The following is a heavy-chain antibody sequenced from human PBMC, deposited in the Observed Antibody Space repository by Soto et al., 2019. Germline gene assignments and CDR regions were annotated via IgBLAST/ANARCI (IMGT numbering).Heavy chain of an antibody. CDR3: ARNGSRHRYLAAGHYYMDV. CDR2: IYPGDSDT. D-gene: IGHD6-13*01. Sequence: PGESLKISCKGSGYSFTSYWIGWVRQMPGKGLEWMGIIYPGDSDTRYSPSFQGQVTISADKSISTAYLQWSSLKASDTAMYYCARNGSRHRYLAAGHYYMDVWGKGTTVTLSS. CDR1: GYSFTSYW. V-gene: IGHV5-51*01. J-gene: IGHJ6*03.